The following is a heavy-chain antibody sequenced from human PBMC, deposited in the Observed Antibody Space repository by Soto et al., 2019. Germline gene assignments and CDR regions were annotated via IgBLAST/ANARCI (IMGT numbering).Heavy chain of an antibody. CDR2: IRSKANSYAT. CDR3: TPLALGYCSGGSCYTDY. D-gene: IGHD2-15*01. Sequence: GGSLRLSCAASGFTFSGSAMHWVRQASGKGLEWVGRIRSKANSYATAYAASVKGRFTISRDDSKNTAYLQMNSLKTEDTAVYYCTPLALGYCSGGSCYTDYWGQGTLVTVSS. V-gene: IGHV3-73*01. J-gene: IGHJ4*02. CDR1: GFTFSGSA.